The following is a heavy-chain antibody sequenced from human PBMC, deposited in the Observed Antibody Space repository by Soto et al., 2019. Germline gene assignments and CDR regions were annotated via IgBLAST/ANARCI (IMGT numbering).Heavy chain of an antibody. Sequence: QLQLQESGPGLVKPSETLSLTCTVSGDSVTISDYYWGWIRQPPGKGLEWIGNIHYSGSTYYNPSLTRRVTISGDTSKKQFSLKLPSVTAADAAVYYCAAHDSGGYYAEYWGQGTLVTVSA. CDR3: AAHDSGGYYAEY. CDR2: IHYSGST. D-gene: IGHD3-22*01. J-gene: IGHJ4*02. V-gene: IGHV4-39*01. CDR1: GDSVTISDYY.